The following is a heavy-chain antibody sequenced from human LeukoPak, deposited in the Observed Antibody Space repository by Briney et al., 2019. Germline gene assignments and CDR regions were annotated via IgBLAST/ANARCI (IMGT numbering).Heavy chain of an antibody. CDR2: ISSSSSYI. V-gene: IGHV3-21*01. Sequence: TGGSLRLSCAASGFTFSSYSMNWVRQAPGKGLEWVSSISSSSSYIYYADSVKGRFTISRDNAKNSLYLQMNSLRAEDTAVYYCARERRHSSGLDYWGQGTLVTVSS. CDR1: GFTFSSYS. CDR3: ARERRHSSGLDY. J-gene: IGHJ4*02. D-gene: IGHD6-19*01.